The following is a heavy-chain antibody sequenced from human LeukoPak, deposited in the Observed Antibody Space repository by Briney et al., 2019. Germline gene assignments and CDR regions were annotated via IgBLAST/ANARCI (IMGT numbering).Heavy chain of an antibody. CDR2: IGIDSGNT. CDR3: GRDYKYAFDN. CDR1: GFTFSDYS. V-gene: IGHV3-48*01. J-gene: IGHJ4*02. Sequence: HTGGSLRLSCAASGFTFSDYSMNWVRQAPGKGLEWISYIGIDSGNTNYADSVKGRFTISGDKAKNSLYLQMNSLRVEDTAVYYCGRDYKYAFDNWGQGTLVTVSS. D-gene: IGHD5-24*01.